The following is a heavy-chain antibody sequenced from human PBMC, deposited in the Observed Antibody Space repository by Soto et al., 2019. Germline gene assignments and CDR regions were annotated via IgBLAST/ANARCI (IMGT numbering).Heavy chain of an antibody. V-gene: IGHV1-3*01. CDR1: GYTFTSYA. Sequence: ASVKVSCKASGYTFTSYAMHWVRQAPGQRLEWMGWINAGNGNTKYSQKFQGRVTITRDTSASTAYMELSSLRSEDTAVYYCARDQTYYDFWSGYDAFDIWGQGTMVTVSS. CDR3: ARDQTYYDFWSGYDAFDI. CDR2: INAGNGNT. D-gene: IGHD3-3*01. J-gene: IGHJ3*02.